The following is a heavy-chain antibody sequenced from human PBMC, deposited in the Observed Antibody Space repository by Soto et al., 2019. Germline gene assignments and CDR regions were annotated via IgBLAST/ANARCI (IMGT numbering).Heavy chain of an antibody. D-gene: IGHD2-15*01. CDR3: ARGACSGGDCYWNYYDY. Sequence: PSETLSLTCSVAGGSISSYYRSWIRQPPGKGLEWIGFITYSGSTNYNPSLRSPVTISVDTSKNVFSLRLNSVTAADTAVYYCARGACSGGDCYWNYYDYWGQGTLVTVSS. J-gene: IGHJ4*02. CDR1: GGSISSYY. CDR2: ITYSGST. V-gene: IGHV4-59*01.